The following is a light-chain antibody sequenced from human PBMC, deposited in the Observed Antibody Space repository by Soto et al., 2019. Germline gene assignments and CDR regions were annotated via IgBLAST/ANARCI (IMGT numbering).Light chain of an antibody. Sequence: DIQMTQSPSSLSASVGDRVTITCRASQGISSYLNWYQQKPGKAPKLLIYAASSLQSGVPSRFSGSGSGTDFTLTISSLQPEEFATYYCQQSYSTPAVGQGTKVDIK. CDR1: QGISSY. J-gene: IGKJ1*01. CDR3: QQSYSTPA. CDR2: AAS. V-gene: IGKV1-39*01.